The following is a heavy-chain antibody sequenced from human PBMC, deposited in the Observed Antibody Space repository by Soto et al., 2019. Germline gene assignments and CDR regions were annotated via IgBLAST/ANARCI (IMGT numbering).Heavy chain of an antibody. CDR3: ARVGDYGDFYFAY. CDR1: GYTFTSYN. J-gene: IGHJ4*02. D-gene: IGHD4-17*01. V-gene: IGHV1-3*04. Sequence: GASVKVSCKASGYTFTSYNMHWVRQAPGQGLEWMGWINTGNDNTKYSQKFHGRVTFSRDTSASTEYMDLSSLRADDTAVYYCARVGDYGDFYFAYWGQGTLVTVSS. CDR2: INTGNDNT.